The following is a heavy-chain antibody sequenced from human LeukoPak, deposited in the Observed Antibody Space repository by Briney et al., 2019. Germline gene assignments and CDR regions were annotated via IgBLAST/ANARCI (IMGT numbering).Heavy chain of an antibody. CDR3: ARVLFGVAIPYYFDS. J-gene: IGHJ4*02. D-gene: IGHD3-3*01. V-gene: IGHV4-31*03. CDR1: GGSISSGGYY. CDR2: ISYSGST. Sequence: SQTLSLTCTVSGGSISSGGYYWSWIRQHPGKGPEWIGYISYSGSTYYNPSLKSRVTISVDTSKSQFSLKLSSVTAADTAVYYCARVLFGVAIPYYFDSWGQGTLVTVSS.